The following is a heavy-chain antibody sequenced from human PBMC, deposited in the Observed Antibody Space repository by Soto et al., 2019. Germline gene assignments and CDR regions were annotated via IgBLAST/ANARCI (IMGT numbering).Heavy chain of an antibody. V-gene: IGHV3-48*01. CDR2: ISSSSSTI. D-gene: IGHD6-19*01. CDR1: GFTFSSYS. J-gene: IGHJ3*02. CDR3: ARDLGYSSGWEDDAFGI. Sequence: PGGSLRLSCAASGFTFSSYSMNWVRQAPGKGLEWVSYISSSSSTIYYADSVKGRFTISRDNAKNSLYLQMNSLRAEDTAVYSCARDLGYSSGWEDDAFGIWGQGTMVTVSS.